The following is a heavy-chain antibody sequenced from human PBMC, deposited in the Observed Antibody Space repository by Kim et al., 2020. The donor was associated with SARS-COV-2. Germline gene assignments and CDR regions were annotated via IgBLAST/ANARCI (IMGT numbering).Heavy chain of an antibody. CDR3: ARATSKLRFLEWFGPIDY. D-gene: IGHD3-3*01. V-gene: IGHV1-18*04. J-gene: IGHJ4*02. Sequence: ASVKVSCKASGYTFTSYGISWVRQAPGQGLEWMGWISAYNGNTNYAQKLQGRVTMTTDTSTSTAYMELRSLRSDDTAVYYCARATSKLRFLEWFGPIDYWGQGTLVTVSS. CDR2: ISAYNGNT. CDR1: GYTFTSYG.